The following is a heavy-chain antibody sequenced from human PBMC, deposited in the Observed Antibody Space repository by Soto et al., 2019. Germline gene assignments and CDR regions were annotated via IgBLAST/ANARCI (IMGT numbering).Heavy chain of an antibody. J-gene: IGHJ5*02. Sequence: QVHLQQWGAGLLKPSETLSLTCAVYGESFIGYYWTWIRQPPGKGLEWIGEINHRGSTNYNPSLKSRVTISIDTSQNQFSLTLTSVTAADPSVYYCARTDIVTTNWFDPWGQGTLVTVSS. CDR1: GESFIGYY. V-gene: IGHV4-34*02. D-gene: IGHD5-12*01. CDR3: ARTDIVTTNWFDP. CDR2: INHRGST.